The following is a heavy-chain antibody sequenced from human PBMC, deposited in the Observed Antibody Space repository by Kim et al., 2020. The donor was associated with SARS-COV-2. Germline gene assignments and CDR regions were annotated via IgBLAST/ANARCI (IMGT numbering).Heavy chain of an antibody. J-gene: IGHJ4*02. CDR3: ARSGNGYNAFGI. Sequence: ADSGEARFTISQDTAKNQLYLQMNYLRAEDTAVYYCARSGNGYNAFGIWGQGVLVTVSS. D-gene: IGHD5-12*01. V-gene: IGHV3-11*01.